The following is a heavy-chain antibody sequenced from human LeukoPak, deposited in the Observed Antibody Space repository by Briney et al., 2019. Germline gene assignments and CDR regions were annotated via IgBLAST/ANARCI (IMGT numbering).Heavy chain of an antibody. J-gene: IGHJ4*02. Sequence: GGSLRLSCAASGFTFSSHWMSWVRQAPGKGLEWVANIRQDGREIYYVDSVKGRFTVSRDNAKNSLYLRMNSLRAEDTAVYYCAKPGEYYYDSSGYYWGQGTLVTVSS. CDR3: AKPGEYYYDSSGYY. CDR2: IRQDGREI. CDR1: GFTFSSHW. D-gene: IGHD3-22*01. V-gene: IGHV3-7*03.